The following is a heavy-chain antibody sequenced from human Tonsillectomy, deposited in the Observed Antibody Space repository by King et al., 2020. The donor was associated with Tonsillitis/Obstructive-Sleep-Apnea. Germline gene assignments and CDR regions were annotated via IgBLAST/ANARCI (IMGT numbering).Heavy chain of an antibody. CDR1: GFSFSSYG. D-gene: IGHD3-3*01. J-gene: IGHJ4*02. CDR3: AKDLGKSGYYDY. V-gene: IGHV3-30*18. Sequence: VQLQESGGGVVQPGRSLRVSCAASGFSFSSYGMHWVRQAPGKGLEWVAVISYDGSNKYYADSVKGRFTISRDNSKNTLYLQMDSLRAEDTAVYYCAKDLGKSGYYDYWGQGTLVTVSS. CDR2: ISYDGSNK.